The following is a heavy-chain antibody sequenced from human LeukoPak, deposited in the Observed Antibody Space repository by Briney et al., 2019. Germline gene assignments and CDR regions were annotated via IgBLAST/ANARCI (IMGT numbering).Heavy chain of an antibody. V-gene: IGHV3-53*01. J-gene: IGHJ4*02. Sequence: GGSLRLSCAASGFISSSYWMSWVRQAPGKGLEWVSVIYSGGSTYYADSVKGRFTISRDNSKNTLYLQMNSLRAEDTAVYYCARDRGYSYGYDYWGQGTLVTVSS. D-gene: IGHD5-18*01. CDR3: ARDRGYSYGYDY. CDR2: IYSGGST. CDR1: GFISSSYW.